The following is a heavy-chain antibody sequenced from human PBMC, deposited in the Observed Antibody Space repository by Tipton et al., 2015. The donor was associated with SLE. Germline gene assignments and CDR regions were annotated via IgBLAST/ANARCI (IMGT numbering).Heavy chain of an antibody. V-gene: IGHV4-59*12. CDR1: GGSFSTYY. J-gene: IGHJ2*01. Sequence: LRLSCTVSGGSFSTYYWSWIRQPPGKGLEWIGYIYYSGSTNYNPSLKCRVTISVDTSKNQFSLKLSSVTAADTAVYYSAVITGTYGDWYFDLWGRGTLVTVSS. CDR2: IYYSGST. CDR3: AVITGTYGDWYFDL. D-gene: IGHD1-7*01.